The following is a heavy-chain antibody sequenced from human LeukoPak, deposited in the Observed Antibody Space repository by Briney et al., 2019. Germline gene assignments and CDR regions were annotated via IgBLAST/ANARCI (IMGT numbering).Heavy chain of an antibody. J-gene: IGHJ3*02. V-gene: IGHV4-34*01. Sequence: PSETLSPTCAVYGGSFSGYYWSWIRQPPGKGLEWIGEINHSGSTNYNPSLKSRVTISVDTSKNQFSLKLSSVTAADTAVYYCAREKVDLRAFDIWGQGTMVTVSS. CDR2: INHSGST. CDR3: AREKVDLRAFDI. CDR1: GGSFSGYY. D-gene: IGHD3-3*01.